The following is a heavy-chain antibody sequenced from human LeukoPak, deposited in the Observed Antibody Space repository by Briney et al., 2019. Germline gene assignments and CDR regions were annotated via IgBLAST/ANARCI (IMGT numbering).Heavy chain of an antibody. Sequence: GGSLRLSCVASGFTFSSYWMHWVRQDPRKGLVWVSRISGDGRNINYADSVRGRFTISRDNAKNTLYLQMNTLRVEDTAVYYCARMALSSSCFDYWGQGTLVTVSS. CDR1: GFTFSSYW. CDR3: ARMALSSSCFDY. V-gene: IGHV3-74*01. D-gene: IGHD6-13*01. J-gene: IGHJ4*02. CDR2: ISGDGRNI.